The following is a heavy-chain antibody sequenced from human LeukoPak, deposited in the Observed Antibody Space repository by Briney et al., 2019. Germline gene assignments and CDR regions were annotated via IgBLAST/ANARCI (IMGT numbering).Heavy chain of an antibody. CDR3: ARVDYGDYYFDY. CDR2: IYSGGST. D-gene: IGHD4-17*01. J-gene: IGHJ4*02. CDR1: GFTVSSNY. V-gene: IGHV3-53*01. Sequence: GGPLRLSCAASGFTVSSNYMSWVRQAPGKGLEWVSVIYSGGSTYYADSVKGRFTISRDNSKNTLYLQMNSLRAEDTAVYYCARVDYGDYYFDYWGQGTLVTVSS.